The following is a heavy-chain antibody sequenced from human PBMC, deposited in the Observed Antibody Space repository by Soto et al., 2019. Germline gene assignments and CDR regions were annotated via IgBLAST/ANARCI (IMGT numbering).Heavy chain of an antibody. Sequence: QLHLVQSGAVVKKPGASVTVSCSASGYPFTAYYMHWVRQAPGRGLEGMGGINPATGAAKYTQTFQGRVTMTRDTSTSTAFMELSGLTSEDTAVFYCARGGGVGVAGSAAFDMWGQGTLVTVSS. CDR2: INPATGAA. V-gene: IGHV1-2*02. CDR3: ARGGGVGVAGSAAFDM. CDR1: GYPFTAYY. D-gene: IGHD3-3*01. J-gene: IGHJ3*02.